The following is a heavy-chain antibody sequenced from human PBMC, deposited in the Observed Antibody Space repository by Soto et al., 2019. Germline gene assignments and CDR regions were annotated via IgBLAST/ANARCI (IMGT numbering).Heavy chain of an antibody. CDR2: IGANNGHT. V-gene: IGHV1-18*01. Sequence: ASVKVSCKASGYTFTSYGFSWVRQAPGQGLEWVGWIGANNGHTNSADKLQGRVTLTTDTSTSTAYMELRSLRSDDTAVYYCARDFRDSCGGDTCIYFDYWGQGTLVTVSS. CDR3: ARDFRDSCGGDTCIYFDY. D-gene: IGHD2-21*02. J-gene: IGHJ4*02. CDR1: GYTFTSYG.